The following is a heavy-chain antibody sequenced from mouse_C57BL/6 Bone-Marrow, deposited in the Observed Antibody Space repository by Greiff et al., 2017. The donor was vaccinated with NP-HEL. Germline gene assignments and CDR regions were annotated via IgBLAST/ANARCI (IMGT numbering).Heavy chain of an antibody. Sequence: VQLKESGAELVRPGASVKLSCTASGFNIKDDYMHWVKQRPEQGLEWIGWIDPENGDTEYASKFQGKATITADTTSNTAYLQVSSLTSEDTAVYYCTTWGEDWGQGTTLTVSS. CDR2: IDPENGDT. CDR3: TTWGED. J-gene: IGHJ2*01. V-gene: IGHV14-4*01. CDR1: GFNIKDDY.